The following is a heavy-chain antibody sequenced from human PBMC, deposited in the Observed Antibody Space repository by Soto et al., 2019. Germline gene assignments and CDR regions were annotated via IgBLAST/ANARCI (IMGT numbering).Heavy chain of an antibody. V-gene: IGHV6-1*01. J-gene: IGHJ4*02. Sequence: QSRTVTCRMSGDGVSGNSAAWNWMRQSPSRGLEWLGRTYYRSKWYNDYAVSVKSRITVTPDTSKNQFSLHLNSVTPEDTAVYYCAGEFPYYESSDSYFDYWGQGALVTVSS. CDR2: TYYRSKWYN. CDR1: GDGVSGNSAA. CDR3: AGEFPYYESSDSYFDY. D-gene: IGHD3-16*01.